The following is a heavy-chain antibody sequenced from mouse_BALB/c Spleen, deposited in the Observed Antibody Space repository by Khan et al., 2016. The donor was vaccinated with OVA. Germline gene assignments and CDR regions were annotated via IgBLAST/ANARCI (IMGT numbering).Heavy chain of an antibody. Sequence: QVRLQQSGAELVRPGSSVKISCKASGYAFSNYWMNWVKQRPGQGLEWIGQIYPGDGDTSFNGKFRGKATLTADKSSSTAYMQLSSLTSEDSAVDFCARSGYDYFAYWGQGTLVTVSA. J-gene: IGHJ3*01. CDR1: GYAFSNYW. D-gene: IGHD2-14*01. V-gene: IGHV1-80*01. CDR2: IYPGDGDT. CDR3: ARSGYDYFAY.